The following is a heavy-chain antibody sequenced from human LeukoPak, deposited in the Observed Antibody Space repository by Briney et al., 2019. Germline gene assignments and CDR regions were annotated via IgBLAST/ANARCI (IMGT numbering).Heavy chain of an antibody. D-gene: IGHD5-24*01. CDR1: GYTFTAYA. CDR2: ITPSGGA. CDR3: ARDRYGDGFAHFDY. Sequence: ASVKVSCTSSGYTFTAYAMHWVRQAPGQGLEWMGWITPSGGANYAQKFQGRVTMTRHTSISTAYMDLSRLTSDDTAVYYCARDRYGDGFAHFDYWGQGTLVTVSS. V-gene: IGHV1-2*02. J-gene: IGHJ4*02.